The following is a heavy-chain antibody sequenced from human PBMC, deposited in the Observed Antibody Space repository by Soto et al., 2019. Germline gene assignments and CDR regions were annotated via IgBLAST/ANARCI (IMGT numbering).Heavy chain of an antibody. CDR3: ARVTGYYDSSGPGPFDY. D-gene: IGHD3-22*01. CDR2: IYSGGST. CDR1: GFTVSSNY. Sequence: GGSLRLSCAASGFTVSSNYMSWVRQAPRKGLEWVSVIYSGGSTYYADSVKGRFTISRDNSKNTLYLQMNSLRAEDTAVYYCARVTGYYDSSGPGPFDYWGQGTLVTVSS. V-gene: IGHV3-53*01. J-gene: IGHJ4*02.